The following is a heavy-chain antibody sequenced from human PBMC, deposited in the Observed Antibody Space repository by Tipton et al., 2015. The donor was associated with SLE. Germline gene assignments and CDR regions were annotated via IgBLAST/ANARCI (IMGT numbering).Heavy chain of an antibody. CDR1: GFTFSSYA. J-gene: IGHJ4*02. V-gene: IGHV3-23*03. CDR2: IYIGGST. CDR3: AKDHVTMVPGAGY. D-gene: IGHD3-10*01. Sequence: SLRLSCAASGFTFSSYAMSWVREAPGKGLEWVSVIYIGGSTYYADSVKGRFTTSRDNSKNTRYLQMNSLRAEDTAVYYCAKDHVTMVPGAGYWGQGTLVTVSS.